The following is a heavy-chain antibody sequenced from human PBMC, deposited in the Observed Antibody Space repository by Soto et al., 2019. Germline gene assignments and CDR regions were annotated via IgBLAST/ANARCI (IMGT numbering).Heavy chain of an antibody. V-gene: IGHV1-18*01. Sequence: ASVKVSCKASGYTFTSYGISWVRQAPGQGLEWMGWISAYNGNTNYAQKLQGRVTMTTDTSTSTAYMELRSLRSDDTAVYYCARVPFYYYYYGMDVWGQGTTVTVSS. CDR3: ARVPFYYYYYGMDV. CDR2: ISAYNGNT. CDR1: GYTFTSYG. J-gene: IGHJ6*02.